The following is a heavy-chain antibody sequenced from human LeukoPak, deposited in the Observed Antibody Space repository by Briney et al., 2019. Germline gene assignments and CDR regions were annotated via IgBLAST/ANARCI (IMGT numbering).Heavy chain of an antibody. D-gene: IGHD3-16*01. J-gene: IGHJ4*02. CDR1: GGYIDCSTYY. CDR3: ARRLRSGDYFDY. Sequence: PSETLSLTCTVTGGYIDCSTYYWGWIRQPPGKGLEWIGSFYNSGSTYRNPSLSSRVTIFADMSKNQFSLKLTSVTAADTAVYYCARRLRSGDYFDYWGQGILVTVSS. CDR2: FYNSGST. V-gene: IGHV4-39*01.